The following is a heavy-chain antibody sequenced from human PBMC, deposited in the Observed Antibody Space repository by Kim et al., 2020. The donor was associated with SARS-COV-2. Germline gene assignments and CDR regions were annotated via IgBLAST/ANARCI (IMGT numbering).Heavy chain of an antibody. D-gene: IGHD2-2*02. J-gene: IGHJ6*02. V-gene: IGHV1-8*01. CDR1: GYTFTSYD. CDR2: MNPNSGNT. Sequence: ASVKVSCKASGYTFTSYDINWVRQATGQGLEWMGWMNPNSGNTGYAQKFQGRVTMTRNTSISTAYMELSSLRSEDTAVYYCARGPNRQLLYFSYYYYGMDVWGQGTTVTVSS. CDR3: ARGPNRQLLYFSYYYYGMDV.